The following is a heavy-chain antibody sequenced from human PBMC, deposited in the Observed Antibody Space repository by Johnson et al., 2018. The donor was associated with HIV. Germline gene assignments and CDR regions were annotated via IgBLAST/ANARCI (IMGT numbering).Heavy chain of an antibody. CDR1: GFTFSSYW. CDR3: ARGDPSNVLNI. D-gene: IGHD3-10*01. CDR2: IKSDGSYT. J-gene: IGHJ3*02. Sequence: MQLVESGGDLVQPGGSLRLSCAASGFTFSSYWMHWVRQDPGKGLVWVSRIKSDGSYTSYADSVKGRFTISRDNAKNTLYLQMDSLRAEDTAVYYCARGDPSNVLNIWGEGTVVNVAS. V-gene: IGHV3-74*02.